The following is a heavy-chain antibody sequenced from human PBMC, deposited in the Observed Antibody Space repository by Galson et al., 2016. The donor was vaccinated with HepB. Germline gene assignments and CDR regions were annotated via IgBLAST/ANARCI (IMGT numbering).Heavy chain of an antibody. CDR1: GFSLSISGVG. CDR2: IYWDDDK. D-gene: IGHD6-13*01. CDR3: APLRAIAAAGRSFDY. J-gene: IGHJ4*02. V-gene: IGHV2-5*02. Sequence: PALVKPTQTLTLTCSFSGFSLSISGVGVGWIRQPPGEALEWLALIYWDDDKRYSTSLKSRLTITKDTSKNQVVLTMTSMDPVDTATCYCAPLRAIAAAGRSFDYWGQGTLVTVAS.